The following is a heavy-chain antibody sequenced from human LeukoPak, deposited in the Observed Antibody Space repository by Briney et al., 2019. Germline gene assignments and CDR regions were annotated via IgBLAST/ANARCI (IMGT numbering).Heavy chain of an antibody. CDR3: AKDNRYCSSTSCYDDAFDI. V-gene: IGHV1-2*02. CDR1: GYTFTGYY. CDR2: INPNSGGT. Sequence: ASVKVSCKASGYTFTGYYMHWVRQAPGQGLEWMGWINPNSGGTNYAQKFQGRVTMTRDTSISTAYMELSRLRSDDTAVYYCAKDNRYCSSTSCYDDAFDIWGQGTMVTVSS. D-gene: IGHD2-2*01. J-gene: IGHJ3*02.